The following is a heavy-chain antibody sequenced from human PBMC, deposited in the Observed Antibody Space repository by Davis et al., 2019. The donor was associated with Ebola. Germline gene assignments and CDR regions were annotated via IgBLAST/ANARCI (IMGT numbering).Heavy chain of an antibody. Sequence: SVKVSCKASGGTFSSYAISWVRQAPGQGLEWMGGIIPIFGTANYAQKFQGRVTITADESTSIAYMELSSLRSEDTAVYYCARDAKKKYYYYYYGMDVWGQGTTVTVSS. CDR1: GGTFSSYA. V-gene: IGHV1-69*13. CDR3: ARDAKKKYYYYYYGMDV. J-gene: IGHJ6*02. CDR2: IIPIFGTA.